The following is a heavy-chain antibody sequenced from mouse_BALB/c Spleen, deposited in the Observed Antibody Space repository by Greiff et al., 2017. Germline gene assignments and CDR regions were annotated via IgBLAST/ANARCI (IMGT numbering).Heavy chain of an antibody. CDR1: GFTFSSYA. CDR2: ISSGGSYT. V-gene: IGHV5-9-4*01. D-gene: IGHD1-1*01. CDR3: ARDTGGKGAMDY. J-gene: IGHJ4*01. Sequence: EVMLVESGGGLVKPGGSLKLSCAASGFTFSSYAMSWVRQSPEKRLEWVAEISSGGSYTYYPDTVTGRFTISRDNAKNTLYLEMSSLRSEDTAMYYCARDTGGKGAMDYWGQGTSVTVSS.